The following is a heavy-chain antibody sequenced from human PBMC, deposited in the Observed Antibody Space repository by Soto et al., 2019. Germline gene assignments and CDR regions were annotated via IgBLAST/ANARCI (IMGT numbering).Heavy chain of an antibody. CDR3: ARVDIFNVYGCIDV. CDR1: VDSIIRVNHY. V-gene: IGHV4-30-4*01. D-gene: IGHD3-10*01. CDR2: IYYSGST. J-gene: IGHJ6*02. Sequence: SETLSLTCTFSVDSIIRVNHYWGCIRQPPGKGLEWIGYIYYSGSTYYSPSLKSRVTISLDTSKNQFSLKMNSVTAADTDVYYCARVDIFNVYGCIDVWGQRTTVTVSS.